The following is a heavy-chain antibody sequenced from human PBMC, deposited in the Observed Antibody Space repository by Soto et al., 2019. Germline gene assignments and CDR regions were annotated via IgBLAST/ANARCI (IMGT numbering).Heavy chain of an antibody. Sequence: EVQLLESGGGLVQPGGSLRLSCAASGFTFSTNSMTWVRQAPGKGLEWVCGISGGGDSTHYADSVKGRFTISRDNSKNMVYLQMTSLTADDTAVYFCSKWDGYGDQWGQGTVVTVSS. D-gene: IGHD5-12*01. V-gene: IGHV3-23*01. J-gene: IGHJ5*02. CDR2: ISGGGDST. CDR3: SKWDGYGDQ. CDR1: GFTFSTNS.